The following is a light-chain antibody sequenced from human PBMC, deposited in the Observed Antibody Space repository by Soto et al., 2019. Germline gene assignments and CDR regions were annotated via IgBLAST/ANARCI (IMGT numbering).Light chain of an antibody. Sequence: QMTQSPYALSASVGDRVTITCLASQSISSYLNWYQQKPGKAPKLLIYAASSLQSGVPSRFSGSGSGTDFTLTISSLQPEDFATYYCQQSYSTPITFGQGTRLEI. J-gene: IGKJ5*01. CDR3: QQSYSTPIT. V-gene: IGKV1-39*01. CDR2: AAS. CDR1: QSISSY.